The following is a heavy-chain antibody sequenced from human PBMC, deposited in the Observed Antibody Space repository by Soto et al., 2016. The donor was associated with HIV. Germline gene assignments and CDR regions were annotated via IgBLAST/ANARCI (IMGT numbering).Heavy chain of an antibody. CDR2: IKSKSDGGTI. Sequence: EVQLVESGGGLVKPGESLRLSCAGSGFTFNNAWMSWVRQAPGKGLEWIGRIKSKSDGGTIGYAEFVKGRFTISRDDSKNTLYVDINTLKIEDAGVYYCTTGLTRRWADYWGQGTLVTVSS. J-gene: IGHJ4*02. CDR1: GFTFNNAW. D-gene: IGHD3-9*01. V-gene: IGHV3-15*01. CDR3: TTGLTRRWADY.